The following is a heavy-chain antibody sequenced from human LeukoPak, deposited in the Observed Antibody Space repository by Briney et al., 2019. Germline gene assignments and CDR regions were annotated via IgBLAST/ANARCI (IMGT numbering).Heavy chain of an antibody. V-gene: IGHV4-4*02. CDR1: GGSISSSNW. CDR2: IYHSGST. Sequence: PSETLSLTCAVSGGSISSSNWWSWIRQPPGQGLEWIGEIYHSGSTNYNPSLKSRVTISVDKSKTQFSLKLSSVTAADTAVYYCARDLYGRGLEKDYYRGRGAFDIWGQGTMVTVSS. J-gene: IGHJ3*02. D-gene: IGHD3-10*01. CDR3: ARDLYGRGLEKDYYRGRGAFDI.